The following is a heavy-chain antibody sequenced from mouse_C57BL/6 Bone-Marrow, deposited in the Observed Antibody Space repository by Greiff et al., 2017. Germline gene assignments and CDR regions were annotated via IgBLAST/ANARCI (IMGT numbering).Heavy chain of an antibody. V-gene: IGHV1-54*01. Sequence: QVQLKQSGAELVRPGTSVKVSCKASGYAFTNYLIEWVKQRPGQGLEWIGVINPGSGGTNYNEKFKGKATLTADKSSSTAYMQLSSLTSEDSAVYFCAREGPWFAYWGQGTLVTVSA. J-gene: IGHJ3*01. D-gene: IGHD3-3*01. CDR2: INPGSGGT. CDR3: AREGPWFAY. CDR1: GYAFTNYL.